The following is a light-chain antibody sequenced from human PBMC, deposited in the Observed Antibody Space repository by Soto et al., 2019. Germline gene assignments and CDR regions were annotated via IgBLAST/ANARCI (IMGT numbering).Light chain of an antibody. J-gene: IGLJ1*01. V-gene: IGLV2-14*01. CDR2: EVT. CDR1: SSDVGAYNF. Sequence: QSALTQPASVSGSPGQSITISCTGSSSDVGAYNFVSWYQHHPGKAPKLILYEVTTHPSGVSSRFSGSKSGNTASLTISGLQADDEANYYCSSYTSSNTPYVSGNGTKVTVL. CDR3: SSYTSSNTPYV.